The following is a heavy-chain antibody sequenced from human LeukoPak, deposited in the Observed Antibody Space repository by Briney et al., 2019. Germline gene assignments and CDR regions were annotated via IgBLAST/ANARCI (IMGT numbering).Heavy chain of an antibody. CDR3: ARSPADILTGYWATEYFQH. CDR1: GFTFSSYW. Sequence: GGSLRLSCAASGFTFSSYWMHWVRQAPGKGLVWVSRINSDGSSTSYADSVKGRFTIARDNAKNSLYLQMNSLRAEDTVVYYCARSPADILTGYWATEYFQHWGQGTLVTVSS. CDR2: INSDGSST. J-gene: IGHJ1*01. D-gene: IGHD3-9*01. V-gene: IGHV3-74*01.